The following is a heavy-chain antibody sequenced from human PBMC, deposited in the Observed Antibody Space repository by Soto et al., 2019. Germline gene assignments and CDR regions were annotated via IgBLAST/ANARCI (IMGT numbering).Heavy chain of an antibody. Sequence: ASVKVSCKASGYTFTSYGISWVRQAPGQGLEWMGWISAYNGNTNYAQKLQGRVTMTTDTSTSTAYMELRSLRSEDTAVYYCARVTYDSLTAYSYYFDYWGQGTLVTVSS. J-gene: IGHJ4*02. V-gene: IGHV1-18*01. D-gene: IGHD3-9*01. CDR2: ISAYNGNT. CDR3: ARVTYDSLTAYSYYFDY. CDR1: GYTFTSYG.